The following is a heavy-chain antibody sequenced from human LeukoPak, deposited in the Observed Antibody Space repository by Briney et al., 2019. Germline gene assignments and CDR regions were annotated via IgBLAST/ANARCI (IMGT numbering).Heavy chain of an antibody. CDR3: ARVKVGSWDWFDP. D-gene: IGHD1-26*01. CDR2: INTDGSST. CDR1: GFTFSSYW. V-gene: IGHV3-74*01. Sequence: GGSLRLSCAASGFTFSSYWMHWVRQAPGKGLVWVSRINTDGSSTSYADSVKCRFTISRDNAKNTAYLQMNSLRAEDTAVYYCARVKVGSWDWFDPWGQGTLVTVSS. J-gene: IGHJ5*02.